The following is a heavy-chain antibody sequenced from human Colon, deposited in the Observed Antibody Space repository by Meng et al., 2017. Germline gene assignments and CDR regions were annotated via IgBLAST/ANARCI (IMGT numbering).Heavy chain of an antibody. Sequence: GGSLRLSCAASGFSFSTFAMSWVRQAPGKGLELVSITVGSGYTAYYANSVEGRFTISRDNSKNTGFLQMNSLTADETAVYHCVKHRRTTVATRGDNWFDPWGQEAPVTVSS. J-gene: IGHJ5*02. V-gene: IGHV3-23*01. D-gene: IGHD4-17*01. CDR1: GFSFSTFA. CDR3: VKHRRTTVATRGDNWFDP. CDR2: TVGSGYTA.